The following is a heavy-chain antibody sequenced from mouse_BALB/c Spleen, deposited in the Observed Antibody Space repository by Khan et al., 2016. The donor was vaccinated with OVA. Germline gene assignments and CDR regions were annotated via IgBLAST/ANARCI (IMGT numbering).Heavy chain of an antibody. D-gene: IGHD2-10*02. J-gene: IGHJ4*01. CDR1: GFTFSDYY. V-gene: IGHV5-12*02. Sequence: EVELVESGGGLVQPGGSLKLSCATSGFTFSDYYMYWFRPTPEKRLEWVAYLSNGGGNIYYPDPVKGRFTLSSDHAKTTLYLQVSRLRSEDTALYYCARHGYGKGEAKDYWGQGTSVTVSS. CDR2: LSNGGGNI. CDR3: ARHGYGKGEAKDY.